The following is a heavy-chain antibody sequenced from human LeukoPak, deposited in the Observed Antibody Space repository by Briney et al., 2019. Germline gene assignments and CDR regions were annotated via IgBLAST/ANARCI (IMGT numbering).Heavy chain of an antibody. D-gene: IGHD6-13*01. Sequence: VASVKVSCKASGYPFTSYGISWVRQAPGQGLEWMGWISAYNGNTNYAQKLQGRVTITADKSTSTAYMELSSLRSEDTAVYYCARVLYRRIAAAGPFDYWGQGTLVTVSS. CDR1: GYPFTSYG. J-gene: IGHJ4*02. CDR2: ISAYNGNT. V-gene: IGHV1-18*01. CDR3: ARVLYRRIAAAGPFDY.